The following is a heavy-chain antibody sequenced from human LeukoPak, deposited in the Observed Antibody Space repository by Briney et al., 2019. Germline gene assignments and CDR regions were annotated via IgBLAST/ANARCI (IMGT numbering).Heavy chain of an antibody. J-gene: IGHJ4*02. CDR3: ASEGGPYRPLDY. CDR1: GGSISNTNW. CDR2: ANLQGST. V-gene: IGHV4-4*02. Sequence: PSETLSLTCGVSGGSISNTNWWTWFRQPPGKGLEWIGEANLQGSTNYNPSLKSRVAISVDKSENHISLKLTSVSAADTAVYYCASEGGPYRPLDYSGQGTLVTVAS.